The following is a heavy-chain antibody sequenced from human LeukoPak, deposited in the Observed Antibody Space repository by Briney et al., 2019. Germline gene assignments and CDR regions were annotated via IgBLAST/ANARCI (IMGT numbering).Heavy chain of an antibody. Sequence: ASVKVSGKVSGYTLTELSMHWVRQAPGKGLEWMGGFDPEDGETIYAQKFQGRVTMTEDTSTDTAYMELSSLRSEDTAVYYCATGGLCSSTSCYAGIYYYGMDVWGKGTTVTVSS. CDR1: GYTLTELS. CDR2: FDPEDGET. CDR3: ATGGLCSSTSCYAGIYYYGMDV. D-gene: IGHD2-2*01. J-gene: IGHJ6*04. V-gene: IGHV1-24*01.